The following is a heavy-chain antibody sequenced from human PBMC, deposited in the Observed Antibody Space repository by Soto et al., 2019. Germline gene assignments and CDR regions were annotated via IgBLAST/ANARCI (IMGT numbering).Heavy chain of an antibody. J-gene: IGHJ3*02. CDR2: IIPIFGTA. Sequence: ASVKVSCKASGGTFSSYAISWVRQAPGQGLEWMGGIIPIFGTANYAQKFQGRVTITADESTSTAYMELSSLRSEDTAVYYCAREKLGGDHDGGAFDIWGQRTMVTVSS. CDR1: GGTFSSYA. CDR3: AREKLGGDHDGGAFDI. V-gene: IGHV1-69*13. D-gene: IGHD4-17*01.